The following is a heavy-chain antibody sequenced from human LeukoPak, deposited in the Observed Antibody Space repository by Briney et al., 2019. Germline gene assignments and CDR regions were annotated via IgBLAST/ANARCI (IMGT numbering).Heavy chain of an antibody. D-gene: IGHD1-1*01. CDR3: ARPTAGPATQGYDS. CDR2: ISERGDT. J-gene: IGHJ4*02. CDR1: GGSINNSTYY. V-gene: IGHV4-39*01. Sequence: SETLSVTCTVSGGSINNSTYYWAWIRQPPGRGLEWIGSISERGDTYHNPSLKSRVTISVDTSKNQYSLSVISVTAADTAVYFCARPTAGPATQGYDSWGQGILVTVAS.